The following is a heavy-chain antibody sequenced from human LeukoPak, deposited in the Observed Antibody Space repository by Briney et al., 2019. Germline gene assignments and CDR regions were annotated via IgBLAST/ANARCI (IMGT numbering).Heavy chain of an antibody. CDR3: ARGPGVRGVIIWAPFDY. V-gene: IGHV3-11*05. Sequence: GGSLRLSCAASGFTFSDYYMSWTRQAPGKGLEWVSYITSSSSYTNYTDSVKGRFTISRDNAKNSLYLQMNSLRAEDTAVYYCARGPGVRGVIIWAPFDYWDQGTLATVPS. D-gene: IGHD3-10*01. CDR1: GFTFSDYY. CDR2: ITSSSSYT. J-gene: IGHJ4*02.